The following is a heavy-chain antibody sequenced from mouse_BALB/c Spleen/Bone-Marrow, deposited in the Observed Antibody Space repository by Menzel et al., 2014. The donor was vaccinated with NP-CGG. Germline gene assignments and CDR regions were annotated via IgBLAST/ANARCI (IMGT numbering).Heavy chain of an antibody. Sequence: QVQLQQSGAELVWPGASVKLSCKASGYTFTSYWMNWVKQRPEQGLEWIGRIDPYDSETHYNQKFKDKAILTVDKSSSTAYIQLSSLTSEDSAVYYCARGRDYAVFAYWGQGTLVTVSP. CDR3: ARGRDYAVFAY. D-gene: IGHD2-4*01. CDR2: IDPYDSET. V-gene: IGHV1-52*01. CDR1: GYTFTSYW. J-gene: IGHJ3*01.